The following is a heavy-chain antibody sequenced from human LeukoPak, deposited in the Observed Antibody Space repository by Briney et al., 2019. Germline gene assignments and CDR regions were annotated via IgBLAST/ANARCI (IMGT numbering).Heavy chain of an antibody. Sequence: GGSLRLSCAASGFTFSSYGMHWVRQAPGKGLEWVAVISYDGSNKYYADSVKGRFTISRDNSKNTLYLQMNSLRAEDTAVYYCAKARVMVRGVNPTLAHYYYYGMDVWGQGTTVTVSS. CDR1: GFTFSSYG. D-gene: IGHD3-10*01. V-gene: IGHV3-30*18. J-gene: IGHJ6*02. CDR2: ISYDGSNK. CDR3: AKARVMVRGVNPTLAHYYYYGMDV.